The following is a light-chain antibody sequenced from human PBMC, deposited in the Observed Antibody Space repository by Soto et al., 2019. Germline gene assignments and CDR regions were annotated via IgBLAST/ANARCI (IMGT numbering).Light chain of an antibody. J-gene: IGKJ1*01. CDR3: QQYNSYRGT. Sequence: DIQMTQSPSTLSASVGERVTITCGASQSISSWLAWYQQKPGKAPKLLIYDASSLESGVPSRFSGSGSGTEFTLTISSLQPDDFAPSYCQQYNSYRGTFGQGTKVEIK. V-gene: IGKV1-5*01. CDR1: QSISSW. CDR2: DAS.